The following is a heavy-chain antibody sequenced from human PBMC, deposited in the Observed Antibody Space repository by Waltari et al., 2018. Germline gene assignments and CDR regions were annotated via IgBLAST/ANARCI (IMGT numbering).Heavy chain of an antibody. CDR1: GGTFSSYA. CDR3: ARGTNYPYDFWSGYSYYFDY. CDR2: IIPILGIE. D-gene: IGHD3-3*01. V-gene: IGHV1-69*04. J-gene: IGHJ4*02. Sequence: QVQLVQSGAEVKKPGSSVKVSCKASGGTFSSYAISWVRQAPGQGLEWMGGIIPILGIENYAQKFQGRVTITADESTSKAYMELSSLRSEDTAVYYCARGTNYPYDFWSGYSYYFDYWGQGTLVTVSS.